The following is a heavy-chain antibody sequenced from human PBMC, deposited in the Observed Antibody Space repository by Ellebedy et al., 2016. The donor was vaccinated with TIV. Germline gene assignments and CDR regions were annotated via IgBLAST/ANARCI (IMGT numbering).Heavy chain of an antibody. V-gene: IGHV3-23*01. D-gene: IGHD2-2*02. J-gene: IGHJ1*01. CDR2: IRGSGVST. CDR3: AKDPGYCSSTSCYRYFQH. CDR1: GFTFSSYA. Sequence: GESLKISXAASGFTFSSYAMSWVRQAPWKGLEWVSAIRGSGVSTYYADSVKGRFTISRDNSKNTLYLQMNSLRAEDTAVDYCAKDPGYCSSTSCYRYFQHWGQGTLVTVSS.